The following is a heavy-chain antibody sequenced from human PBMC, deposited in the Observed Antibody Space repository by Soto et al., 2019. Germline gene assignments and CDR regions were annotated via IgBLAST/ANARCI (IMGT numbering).Heavy chain of an antibody. CDR3: AKQYSSSSRLSDY. J-gene: IGHJ4*02. Sequence: PGGSLRLSCAASGFTFSSYATSWVRQAPGKGLEWVSAISGSGGSTYYADSVKGRFTISRDNSKNTLYLQMNSLRAEDTAVYYCAKQYSSSSRLSDYWGQGTLVTVSS. V-gene: IGHV3-23*01. CDR2: ISGSGGST. D-gene: IGHD6-6*01. CDR1: GFTFSSYA.